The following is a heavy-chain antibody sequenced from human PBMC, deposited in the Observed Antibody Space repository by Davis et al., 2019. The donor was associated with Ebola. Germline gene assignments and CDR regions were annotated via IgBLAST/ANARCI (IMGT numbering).Heavy chain of an antibody. CDR3: ARASVVAAPFDY. Sequence: ASVKVSCKPSGYTFTSFGISWVRQAPGQGLEWMGWISAYNGNTNYAQKLQGRVTMTTDTSTNTAYMELRSLRSDGTAVYYCARASVVAAPFDYWGQGALVTVSS. CDR2: ISAYNGNT. D-gene: IGHD2-15*01. CDR1: GYTFTSFG. J-gene: IGHJ4*02. V-gene: IGHV1-18*01.